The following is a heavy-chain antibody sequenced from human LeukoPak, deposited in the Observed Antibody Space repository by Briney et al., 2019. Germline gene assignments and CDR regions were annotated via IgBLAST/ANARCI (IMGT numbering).Heavy chain of an antibody. CDR3: ARGPYYYYFRDV. CDR1: GGTFSSYA. Sequence: VKVPCKASGGTFSSYAINWVRPAPGQGLEWMGRVIPIFGTAKYAQKFQGRITITTDESTSTAYMELSSRRSEDTAVYYCARGPYYYYFRDVWGKGTTVTVSS. J-gene: IGHJ6*03. CDR2: VIPIFGTA. V-gene: IGHV1-69*05.